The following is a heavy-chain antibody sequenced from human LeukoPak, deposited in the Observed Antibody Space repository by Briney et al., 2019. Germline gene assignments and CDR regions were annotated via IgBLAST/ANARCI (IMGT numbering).Heavy chain of an antibody. CDR3: ARDRHWNQGNFDY. J-gene: IGHJ4*02. CDR2: INPNSGGT. V-gene: IGHV1-2*02. D-gene: IGHD1-1*01. CDR1: GYTFTGYY. Sequence: ASVKVSCKASGYTFTGYYMHWVRQAPGQGLEWMGWINPNSGGTNYAQKFQGRVTMTRDTSISTAYMELSRLRSDDTAVYYCARDRHWNQGNFDYWGQGTLVTVSS.